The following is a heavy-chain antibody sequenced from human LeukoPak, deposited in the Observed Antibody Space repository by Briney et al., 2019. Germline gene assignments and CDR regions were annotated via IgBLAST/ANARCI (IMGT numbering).Heavy chain of an antibody. V-gene: IGHV4-39*07. CDR1: GGSISSSSYY. J-gene: IGHJ4*02. CDR3: ARVSLQLGSDY. Sequence: SETLSLTCTVSGGSISSSSYYGGWIRQPPGKGLEWIGSIYYSGSTYYNPSLKSRVTISVDTSKNQFSLKLSSVTAADTAVYYCARVSLQLGSDYWGQGTLVTVSS. CDR2: IYYSGST. D-gene: IGHD6-13*01.